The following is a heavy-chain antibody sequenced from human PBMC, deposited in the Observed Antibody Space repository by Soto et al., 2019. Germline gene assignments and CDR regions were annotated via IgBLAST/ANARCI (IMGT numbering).Heavy chain of an antibody. CDR1: EFSFTTYW. CDR3: GSTNYNPSLKSRVTISVDTSKNQFSLRLSSVTAADTAIYYCARQRSQYYYDSSGYQGKLRMNWFDP. V-gene: IGHV5-51*01. Sequence: GESLKISCKGSEFSFTTYWIAWVRQMPGEGLKWMGIIYPDDSRTTYSPSFQGQATISADKSINTAYLQWSSLKASDTAMYYCGSTNYNPSLKSRVTISVDTSKNQFSLRLSSVTAADTAIYYCARQRSQYYYDSSGYQGKLRMNWFDPWGQGTLVTVSS. J-gene: IGHJ5*02. D-gene: IGHD6-19*01. CDR2: IYPDDSRT.